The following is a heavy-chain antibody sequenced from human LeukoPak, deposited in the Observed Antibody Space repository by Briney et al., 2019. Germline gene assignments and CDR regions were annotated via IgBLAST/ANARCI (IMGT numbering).Heavy chain of an antibody. J-gene: IGHJ4*02. D-gene: IGHD6-19*01. CDR2: FNPSDSYT. CDR1: GYSFTSYW. V-gene: IGHV5-10-1*01. CDR3: ARHPAVAGVSHFDL. Sequence: GESLKISCKGSGYSFTSYWISWVRQMPGKGLEWMGRFNPSDSYTNYSPSFQGHVTISADKSISTAYLQWSSLKASDTAMYYCARHPAVAGVSHFDLWGQGTLVTVSS.